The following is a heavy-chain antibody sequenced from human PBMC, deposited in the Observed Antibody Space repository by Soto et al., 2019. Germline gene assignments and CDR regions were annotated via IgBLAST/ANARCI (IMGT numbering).Heavy chain of an antibody. CDR1: GFYFDNYA. CDR3: AKDIVRYTYGACDY. J-gene: IGHJ4*02. V-gene: IGHV3-9*01. D-gene: IGHD5-18*01. CDR2: LSGNSDIV. Sequence: EKQLVESGGGLAQPGRSLRLSCVTSGFYFDNYAMHWVRQAPGKGPEWVSGLSGNSDIVAYADSVKGRFTISRDNAKKSLYLQMNNLRPEDTGLYYCAKDIVRYTYGACDYWGQGALVTVSS.